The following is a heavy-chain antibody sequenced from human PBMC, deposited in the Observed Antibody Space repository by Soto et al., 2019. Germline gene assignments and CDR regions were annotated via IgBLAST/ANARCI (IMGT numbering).Heavy chain of an antibody. CDR1: GGTFSSYA. Sequence: SVKVSCKACGGTFSSYAISWVRQAPGQGLEWMGGIIPIFGTANYAQKFQGRVTITADESTSTAYMELSSLRSEDTAVYYCARDRASGSYFPYFDYWGQGTLVTVSS. V-gene: IGHV1-69*13. CDR2: IIPIFGTA. J-gene: IGHJ4*02. D-gene: IGHD1-26*01. CDR3: ARDRASGSYFPYFDY.